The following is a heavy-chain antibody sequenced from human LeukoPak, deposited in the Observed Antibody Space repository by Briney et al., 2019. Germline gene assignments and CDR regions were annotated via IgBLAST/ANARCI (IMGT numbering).Heavy chain of an antibody. CDR3: ARDQAYYFDY. CDR2: IGSDGSGT. J-gene: IGHJ4*02. V-gene: IGHV3-74*03. Sequence: GGSLRLSCVASGFNFRDYGMHWVRQAPGKGLVWVSRIGSDGSGTKYADSVKGRFTVYRDNAKTTLYLEMNSLRVEDTAVYYCARDQAYYFDYWGQGTLVTVSS. CDR1: GFNFRDYG.